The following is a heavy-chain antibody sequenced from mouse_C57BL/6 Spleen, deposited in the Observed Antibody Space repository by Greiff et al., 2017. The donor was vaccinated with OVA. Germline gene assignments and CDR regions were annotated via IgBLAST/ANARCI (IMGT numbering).Heavy chain of an antibody. CDR1: GYTFTDYN. CDR3: ARGGRLRRGGYFDY. J-gene: IGHJ2*01. D-gene: IGHD2-4*01. Sequence: EVQLQQSGPELVKPGASVKIPCKASGYTFTDYNMDWVKQSHGKSLEWIGDINPNNGGTIYNQKFKGKATLTVDKSSSTAYMELRSLTSEDTAVYYCARGGRLRRGGYFDYWGQGTTLTVSS. V-gene: IGHV1-18*01. CDR2: INPNNGGT.